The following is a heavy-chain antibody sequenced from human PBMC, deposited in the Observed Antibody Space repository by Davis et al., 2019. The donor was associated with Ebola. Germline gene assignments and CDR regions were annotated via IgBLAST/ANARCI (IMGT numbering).Heavy chain of an antibody. Sequence: GESLKISCAVSGFTFSSYWMNWVRQAPGKGLEWVSAISGSGGSTYYADSVKGRFTISRDNSKNTLYLQMNSLRAEDTAVYYCAKDTTAAALDYWGQGTLVTVSS. CDR2: ISGSGGST. V-gene: IGHV3-23*01. CDR3: AKDTTAAALDY. CDR1: GFTFSSYW. D-gene: IGHD6-13*01. J-gene: IGHJ4*02.